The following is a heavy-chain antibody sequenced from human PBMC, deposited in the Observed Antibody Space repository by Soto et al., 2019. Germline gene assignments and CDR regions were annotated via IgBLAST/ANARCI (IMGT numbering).Heavy chain of an antibody. CDR1: GGTFSSYA. CDR3: AREPITMVRGVLYYYGMDV. CDR2: IIPIFGTA. D-gene: IGHD3-10*01. V-gene: IGHV1-69*13. J-gene: IGHJ6*02. Sequence: SVKVSCKASGGTFSSYAISWVRQAPGQGLEWMGEIIPIFGTANYAQKFQGRITITADESTSTAYMELSSQRSEDTAVYYCAREPITMVRGVLYYYGMDVWGQGTTVTVSS.